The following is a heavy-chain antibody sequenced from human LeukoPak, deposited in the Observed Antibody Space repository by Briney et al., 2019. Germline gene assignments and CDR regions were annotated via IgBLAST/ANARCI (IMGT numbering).Heavy chain of an antibody. V-gene: IGHV3-74*01. CDR2: MNSDGSSS. D-gene: IGHD5-24*01. J-gene: IGHJ2*01. CDR1: GFTFSTHW. CDR3: ARGGDSSNIYWYFDL. Sequence: GASLKLSCAASGFTFSTHWTHWARQAPGKGLEWVSRMNSDGSSSSYADSVKGRFTISRDNAKNTLYLQMNSLRAEDTAVYYCARGGDSSNIYWYFDLWGRGTLVTVSS.